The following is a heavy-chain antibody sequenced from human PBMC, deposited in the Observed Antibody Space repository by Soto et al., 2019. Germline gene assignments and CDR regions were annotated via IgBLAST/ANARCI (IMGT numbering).Heavy chain of an antibody. Sequence: GELKKTCRRGAEDRFTNYWIGWVRKINGKGLEWMGIIYPGDSDTRYSPSFKGQVTISANKSISTAYLQWSSLKASDTAMYYCAGVRHISVVPYAFDIWGQGTMVTVSS. CDR1: EDRFTNYW. CDR2: IYPGDSDT. V-gene: IGHV5-51*01. J-gene: IGHJ3*02. D-gene: IGHD2-21*01. CDR3: AGVRHISVVPYAFDI.